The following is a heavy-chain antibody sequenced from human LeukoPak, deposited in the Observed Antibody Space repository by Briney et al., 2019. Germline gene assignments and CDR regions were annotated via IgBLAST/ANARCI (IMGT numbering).Heavy chain of an antibody. CDR3: ARRLPVALEAFDI. Sequence: SETLSLTCTVSGYSISSGYYWGWIRQPPGKGLEWIGSIYYSGSTYYNPSLKSRVTISVDTSKNQFSLKLSSVTAADTAVYYCARRLPVALEAFDIWGQGTMVTVSS. CDR1: GYSISSGYY. CDR2: IYYSGST. D-gene: IGHD1-1*01. V-gene: IGHV4-38-2*02. J-gene: IGHJ3*02.